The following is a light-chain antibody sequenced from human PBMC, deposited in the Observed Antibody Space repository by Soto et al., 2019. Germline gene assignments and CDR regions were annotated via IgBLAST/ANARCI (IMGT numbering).Light chain of an antibody. CDR3: QQYYSYPL. V-gene: IGKV1-8*01. CDR1: QGISSY. CDR2: AAS. Sequence: AIRMTQSPSSLSASTGDRVTITCRASQGISSYLAWYQQKPGKAPKLLIYAASTLQSGVPSRFSGSGSGTDFTLTISCLQSEDFATYYWQQYYSYPLFGQGTKLEIK. J-gene: IGKJ2*01.